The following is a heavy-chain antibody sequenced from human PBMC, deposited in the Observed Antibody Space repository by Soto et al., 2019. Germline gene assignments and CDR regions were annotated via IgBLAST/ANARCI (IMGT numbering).Heavy chain of an antibody. J-gene: IGHJ4*02. D-gene: IGHD4-17*01. Sequence: GGSLRLSCAASGFTFDDYSMHWVLQAPWKGLEWVSLISWDGRGTYYADSVKGRFTISRDNSKNSLYLQMNSLTTEDTAFYYCGKDGSVSDYTYLDYWGQGALVTVSS. CDR1: GFTFDDYS. CDR3: GKDGSVSDYTYLDY. CDR2: ISWDGRGT. V-gene: IGHV3-43*01.